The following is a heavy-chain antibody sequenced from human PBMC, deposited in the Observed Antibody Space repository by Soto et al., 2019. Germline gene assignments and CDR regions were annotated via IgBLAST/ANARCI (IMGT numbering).Heavy chain of an antibody. J-gene: IGHJ4*02. V-gene: IGHV1-2*04. CDR2: INPNSGGT. CDR3: ARGGRRIMITFGGVIVFDY. D-gene: IGHD3-16*02. CDR1: GYTFTGYY. Sequence: QVQLVQSGAEVKKPGASVKVSCKGSGYTFTGYYMHWVRQAPGQELEWMGWINPNSGGTNYAQKFQGWVTMTRDTSISTAYMELSRLRSDDTAVYYCARGGRRIMITFGGVIVFDYWGQGTLVTVSS.